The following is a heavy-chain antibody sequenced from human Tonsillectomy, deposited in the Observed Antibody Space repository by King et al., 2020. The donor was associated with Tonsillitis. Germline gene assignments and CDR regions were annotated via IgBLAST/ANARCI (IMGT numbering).Heavy chain of an antibody. D-gene: IGHD3-3*01. V-gene: IGHV4-61*02. J-gene: IGHJ5*02. CDR2: IYISGST. CDR1: GSSISSGSYY. Sequence: QLQESGPGLVKPSQTLSLTCTVSGSSISSGSYYWNWIRQPAGKGLEWIGRIYISGSTNSNPSLKSRVTMSLDTSKNQFSLKLSSVTAADTAVYYCAREYYHFLFDPWGQGTLVTVSS. CDR3: AREYYHFLFDP.